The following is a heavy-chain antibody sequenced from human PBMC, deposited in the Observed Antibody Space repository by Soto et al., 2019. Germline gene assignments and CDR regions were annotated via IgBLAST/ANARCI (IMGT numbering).Heavy chain of an antibody. CDR3: AREGSSKRDGADY. V-gene: IGHV1-18*01. Sequence: QVQLVQSGAEVKKPGASVTDSCKASGYTFTSYGISWVRQAPGQGLEWMAWISAYNGNRNYAQKFQDRVTMTTDTXTSTAYMELRSLRSDDTAVYYCAREGSSKRDGADYWGQGTLVTVSS. J-gene: IGHJ4*02. CDR1: GYTFTSYG. CDR2: ISAYNGNR. D-gene: IGHD3-10*01.